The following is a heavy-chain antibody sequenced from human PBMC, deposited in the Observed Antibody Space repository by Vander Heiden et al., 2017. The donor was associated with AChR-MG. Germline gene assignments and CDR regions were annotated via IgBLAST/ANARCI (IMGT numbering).Heavy chain of an antibody. CDR2: INPIFGTA. CDR1: GGSFSNYA. CDR3: ARGTTVTTSWGY. Sequence: QVQLVQSGAEVDKPGSSVNVSCNAPGGSFSNYAINWVRQAPGQGLEWMGGINPIFGTANYAQKFQDRVTITADKSTSTAYMELSSLRSEDTAVYYCARGTTVTTSWGYWCQGTLVTVSS. J-gene: IGHJ4*02. V-gene: IGHV1-69*06. D-gene: IGHD4-17*01.